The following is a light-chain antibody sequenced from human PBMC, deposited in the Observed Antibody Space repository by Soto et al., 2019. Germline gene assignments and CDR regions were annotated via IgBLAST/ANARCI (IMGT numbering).Light chain of an antibody. CDR1: QSVSSKY. CDR3: QQNDSSPSWT. Sequence: EVVMRQSPGTLSLSPGERATLSCRASQSVSSKYLAWYQQKPGQAPRLLIYGTSSRATGISDRFRGSGSGTDFTLTISRLEPEDFAVYYCQQNDSSPSWTFGQGTKVDIK. J-gene: IGKJ1*01. V-gene: IGKV3-20*01. CDR2: GTS.